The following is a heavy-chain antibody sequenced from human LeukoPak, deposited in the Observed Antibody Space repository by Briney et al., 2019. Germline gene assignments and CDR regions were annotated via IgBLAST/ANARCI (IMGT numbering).Heavy chain of an antibody. V-gene: IGHV3-53*01. Sequence: PGGSLRLSCAASGFTVTNHYMSWVRQAPGKGLEWVSLIYSGGGTYYADSVKGRFTISRDSSENTLYLQMNSLRAEGTAVYYCARGNSGSYSWIDYWGQGTLVTVSS. CDR3: ARGNSGSYSWIDY. J-gene: IGHJ4*02. D-gene: IGHD1-26*01. CDR1: GFTVTNHY. CDR2: IYSGGGT.